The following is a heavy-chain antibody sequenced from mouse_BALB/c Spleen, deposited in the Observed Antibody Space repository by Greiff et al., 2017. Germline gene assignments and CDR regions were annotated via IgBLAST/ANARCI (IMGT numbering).Heavy chain of an antibody. Sequence: QVQLQQSGPGLVQPSQSLSITSTVSGFSLTSYGVHWVRQSPGKGLEWLGVIWSGGSTDYNAAFISRLSISKDNSKSQVFFKMNSLQADDTAIYYCARNWGDYDYDEGFAYWGQGTLVTVSA. CDR2: IWSGGST. D-gene: IGHD2-4*01. CDR1: GFSLTSYG. V-gene: IGHV2-4-1*01. J-gene: IGHJ3*01. CDR3: ARNWGDYDYDEGFAY.